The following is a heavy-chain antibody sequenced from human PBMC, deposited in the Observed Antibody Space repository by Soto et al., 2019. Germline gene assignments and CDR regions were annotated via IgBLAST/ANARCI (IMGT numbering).Heavy chain of an antibody. J-gene: IGHJ3*02. D-gene: IGHD5-18*01. V-gene: IGHV4-4*07. CDR3: ASYGRRDFRVQLWSDDAFDI. CDR2: IYTSGST. Sequence: NPSETLSLTCTVSGGSISSYYWSWIRQPAGKGLEWIGRIYTSGSTNYNPCLKSRVTMSVDTSKNQFSLELSSVTAADTAVYYCASYGRRDFRVQLWSDDAFDIWGQGTMVTVSS. CDR1: GGSISSYY.